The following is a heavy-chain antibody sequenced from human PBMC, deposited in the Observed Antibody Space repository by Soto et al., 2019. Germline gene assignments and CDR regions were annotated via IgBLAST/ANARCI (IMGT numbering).Heavy chain of an antibody. CDR3: AREVLDTTVEYYFDY. D-gene: IGHD4-17*01. CDR2: IYHTGSS. Sequence: SETLSLTCTVSGVSINSADFYWSWIRQAPGKGLEWIGYIYHTGSSQHHPSLRGRVDISMDTSKNQFSLGLRSVTAADTAMYYCAREVLDTTVEYYFDYWGQGGMVTVSS. J-gene: IGHJ4*02. V-gene: IGHV4-30-4*01. CDR1: GVSINSADFY.